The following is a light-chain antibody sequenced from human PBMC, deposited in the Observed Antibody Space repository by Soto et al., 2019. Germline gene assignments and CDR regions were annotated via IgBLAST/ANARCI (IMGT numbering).Light chain of an antibody. CDR1: SSDVGYYNR. CDR3: SLYTSSTLYV. J-gene: IGLJ1*01. CDR2: EVS. V-gene: IGLV2-18*01. Sequence: QSALTQPPSVSGSPGQSVTISCTGTSSDVGYYNRVSWYQQPPGTAPKLLIYEVSNRPSGVPDRFSGSKSGNTASLTISGLQAEDEADYYCSLYTSSTLYVFGTGTKVTVL.